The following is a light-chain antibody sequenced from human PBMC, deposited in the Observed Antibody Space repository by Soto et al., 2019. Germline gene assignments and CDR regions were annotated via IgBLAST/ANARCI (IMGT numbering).Light chain of an antibody. CDR2: GAS. V-gene: IGKV3-20*01. CDR1: QSVSSSY. J-gene: IGKJ1*01. Sequence: EIVLTQSPGTLSLSPGERATLSCRASQSVSSSYLAWYQQKPGQAPRLLIYGASSRATGIPDRFSGSGSGTDFTLTIRRLEPEDFAVYYCQQYGSYPPTFGQGTKVEIK. CDR3: QQYGSYPPT.